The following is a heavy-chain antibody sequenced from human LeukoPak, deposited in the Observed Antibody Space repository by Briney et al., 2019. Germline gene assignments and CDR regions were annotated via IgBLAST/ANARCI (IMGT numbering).Heavy chain of an antibody. J-gene: IGHJ5*02. CDR3: AREYIPIKYCSGGSCYSGRFDP. CDR2: IYYSGST. D-gene: IGHD2-15*01. CDR1: GGSISSYY. Sequence: SETLSLTCAVSGGSISSYYWSWIRQPPGKGLEWIGYIYYSGSTNYNPSLKSRVTISVDTSKNQFSLKLSSVTAADTAVYYCAREYIPIKYCSGGSCYSGRFDPWGQGTLVTVSS. V-gene: IGHV4-59*01.